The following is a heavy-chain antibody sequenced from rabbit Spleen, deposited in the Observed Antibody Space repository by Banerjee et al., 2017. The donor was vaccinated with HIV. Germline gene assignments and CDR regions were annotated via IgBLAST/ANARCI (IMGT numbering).Heavy chain of an antibody. J-gene: IGHJ6*01. D-gene: IGHD8-1*01. V-gene: IGHV1S45*01. CDR2: INMVTGKS. Sequence: QEQLEESGGGLVKPEGSLTLTCKASGVSFNDKDVTCWVRQAPWKGMEWITCINMVTGKSVCANWAKGRFTISKTSSTTVTLQLSSLTAADTATYFCARDTGSSFSSYGMDLWGQGTLVTVS. CDR3: ARDTGSSFSSYGMDL. CDR1: GVSFNDKDV.